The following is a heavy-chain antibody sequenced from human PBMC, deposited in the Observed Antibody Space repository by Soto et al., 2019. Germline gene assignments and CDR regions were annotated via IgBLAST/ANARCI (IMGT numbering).Heavy chain of an antibody. CDR1: GGPFSGYF. CDR2: VNHSGST. D-gene: IGHD3-22*01. J-gene: IGHJ4*02. Sequence: ASETLSLTCAVHGGPFSGYFWSWIRQPPGKGLEWIGEVNHSGSTNYNPSLMSRVTISVDTSKNQFSLKLTSVTAADTAVYYCARGPHVTVIAVGQDYFDYWGQGTLVTVSS. CDR3: ARGPHVTVIAVGQDYFDY. V-gene: IGHV4-34*01.